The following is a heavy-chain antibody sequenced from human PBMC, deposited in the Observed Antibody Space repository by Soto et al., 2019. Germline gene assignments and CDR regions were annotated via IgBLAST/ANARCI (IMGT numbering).Heavy chain of an antibody. CDR1: GGTFSNYP. V-gene: IGHV1-69*01. Sequence: VQLVQSGAEVKKPGSSVKVSCKASGGTFSNYPIIWVRQAPGQGLDWMGGIIPIFGTTDYGQRFQGRVTITADESTNTAYMELSSLRSDDTAVYYCARGLYCGGGCYSHFDYWGQGTLVTVSS. D-gene: IGHD2-21*02. J-gene: IGHJ4*02. CDR2: IIPIFGTT. CDR3: ARGLYCGGGCYSHFDY.